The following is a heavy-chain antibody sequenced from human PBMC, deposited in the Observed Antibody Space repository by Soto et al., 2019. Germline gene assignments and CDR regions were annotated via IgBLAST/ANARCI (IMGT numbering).Heavy chain of an antibody. Sequence: GASVKVSCKASGYTFTSYGISWVRQAPGQGLEWMGWTSAYNGNTNYAQKLQGRVTMTTDTSTSTAYMELRSLRSDDTAVYYCARDPDATYYDSSVNWFDPWGQGTLVTVSS. CDR3: ARDPDATYYDSSVNWFDP. D-gene: IGHD3-22*01. CDR1: GYTFTSYG. CDR2: TSAYNGNT. V-gene: IGHV1-18*04. J-gene: IGHJ5*02.